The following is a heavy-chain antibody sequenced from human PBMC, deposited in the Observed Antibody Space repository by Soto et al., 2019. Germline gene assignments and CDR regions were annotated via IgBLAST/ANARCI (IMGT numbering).Heavy chain of an antibody. CDR2: ISGSGGST. CDR1: GFTFSSYA. CDR3: AKDKERTYYYGSGSYRNLYYYYYYGMDV. J-gene: IGHJ6*02. D-gene: IGHD3-10*01. Sequence: GGSLRLSCAASGFTFSSYAMSWVRQAPGKGLEWVSAISGSGGSTYYADSVKGRFTISRDNSKNTLYLKMNSLRAEDTAVYYCAKDKERTYYYGSGSYRNLYYYYYYGMDVWGQGTTVTVSS. V-gene: IGHV3-23*01.